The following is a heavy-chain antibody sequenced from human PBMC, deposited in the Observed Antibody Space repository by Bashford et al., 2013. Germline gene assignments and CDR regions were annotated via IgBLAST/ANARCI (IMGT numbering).Heavy chain of an antibody. J-gene: IGHJ5*02. Sequence: VASVKVSCKASGYIFTSYDINWVRQATGQGLEWMGWMNPNSGNTGYAQKFQGRVTMTRNNSISTAYMDLTSLISDDSAVYYCGRGPLTRTTFVSSWVDTWGQGTLVTVSS. CDR1: GYIFTSYD. V-gene: IGHV1-8*01. CDR2: MNPNSGNT. D-gene: IGHD4-11*01. CDR3: GRGPLTRTTFVSSWVDT.